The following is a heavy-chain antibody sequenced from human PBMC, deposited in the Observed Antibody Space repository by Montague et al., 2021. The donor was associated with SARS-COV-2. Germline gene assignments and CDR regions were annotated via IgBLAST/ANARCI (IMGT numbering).Heavy chain of an antibody. CDR1: GFTFSSYG. CDR2: IWYDGSNK. V-gene: IGHV3-33*01. Sequence: SLRLSWAASGFTFSSYGMHWVRQAPGKGLEWVAVIWYDGSNKYYADSVKCRFTISRDNSKNTLYLQMNSLRAEDTAVYYCAREDVYGGNSGGMDVWGQGTTVTVSS. D-gene: IGHD4-23*01. CDR3: AREDVYGGNSGGMDV. J-gene: IGHJ6*02.